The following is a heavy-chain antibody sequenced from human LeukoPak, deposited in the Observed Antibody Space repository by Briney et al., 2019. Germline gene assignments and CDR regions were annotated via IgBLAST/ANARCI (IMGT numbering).Heavy chain of an antibody. V-gene: IGHV4-4*07. D-gene: IGHD1-26*01. CDR3: ARDWAIVGATTSAFDI. J-gene: IGHJ3*02. CDR1: GGSISSYY. CDR2: IYTRGST. Sequence: SETLSLTCTVSGGSISSYYWSWIRQPAGKGLEWIGRIYTRGSTNYNPSLKSRVTMSVDTSKNQFSLKLSSVTAADTAVYYCARDWAIVGATTSAFDIWGQGTMVTVSS.